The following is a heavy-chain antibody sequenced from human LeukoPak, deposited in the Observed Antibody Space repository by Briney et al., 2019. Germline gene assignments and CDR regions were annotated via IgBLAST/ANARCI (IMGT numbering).Heavy chain of an antibody. CDR2: ISSSSSTI. Sequence: SGRSLRLSCAASGFTFSSYSMNWVRQAPGKGLEWVSYISSSSSTIYYADSVKGRFTISRDNSKNTLYLQMNSLRAEDTAVYYCAYYDFWFDYWGQGTLVTVSS. V-gene: IGHV3-48*01. CDR3: AYYDFWFDY. CDR1: GFTFSSYS. J-gene: IGHJ5*01. D-gene: IGHD3-3*01.